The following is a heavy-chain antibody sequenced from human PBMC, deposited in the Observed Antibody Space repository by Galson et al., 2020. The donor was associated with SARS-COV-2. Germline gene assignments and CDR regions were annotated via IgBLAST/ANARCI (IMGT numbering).Heavy chain of an antibody. J-gene: IGHJ4*02. CDR1: GGPIRSSSYY. CDR2: IYYSGRT. D-gene: IGHD3-3*01. Sequence: SETLSLTCTVSGGPIRSSSYYWGWIRQPPGKGLEWIGSIYYSGRTYYNPSLKSRVTILVDTSKNQFSLKLSSVTAADTAVYYCASQIDHYEFWSGEGYFDYWGQGTLVTVSS. CDR3: ASQIDHYEFWSGEGYFDY. V-gene: IGHV4-39*07.